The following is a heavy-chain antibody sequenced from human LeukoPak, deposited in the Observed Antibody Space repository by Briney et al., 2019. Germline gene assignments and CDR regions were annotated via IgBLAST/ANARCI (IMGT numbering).Heavy chain of an antibody. V-gene: IGHV1-46*01. J-gene: IGHJ4*02. CDR3: ARGVRGYSYGSGYLFDY. CDR2: INPSGGST. Sequence: ASVKVSCKASGYTFTSYYMHWVRQAPGQGLEWMGIINPSGGSTSYAQKFQGRVTMTRDMSTSTVYMELSSLRSEDTAVYYCARGVRGYSYGSGYLFDYWGQGTLVTVSS. D-gene: IGHD5-18*01. CDR1: GYTFTSYY.